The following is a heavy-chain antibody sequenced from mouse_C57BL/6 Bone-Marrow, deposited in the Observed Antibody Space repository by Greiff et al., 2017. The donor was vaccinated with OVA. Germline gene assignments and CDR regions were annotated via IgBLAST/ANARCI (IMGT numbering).Heavy chain of an antibody. CDR2: IYPGSGST. V-gene: IGHV1-55*01. CDR1: GYTFTSYW. D-gene: IGHD2-4*01. J-gene: IGHJ2*01. CDR3: ARCLIYYDIHFDY. Sequence: VQLQQSGAELVKPGASVKMSCKASGYTFTSYWITWVKQRPGQGLEWIGDIYPGSGSTNYNEKFKSKATLTVDTSSSTAYMQLSSLTSEDSAVYYCARCLIYYDIHFDYWGQGTTLTVSS.